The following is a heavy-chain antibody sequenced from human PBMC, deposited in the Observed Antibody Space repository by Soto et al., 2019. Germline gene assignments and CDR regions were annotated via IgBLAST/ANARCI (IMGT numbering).Heavy chain of an antibody. CDR2: ISYDGSNK. V-gene: IGHV3-30*18. Sequence: GGSLRLSCAASGFTFSSYGMHWVRQAPGKGLEWVAVISYDGSNKYYADSVKGRFTISRDNSKNTLYLQMNSLRAEDTAVYYCAKAVGIVVVPAATSLWDYYGMDVWGQGTTVTVSS. D-gene: IGHD2-2*03. CDR3: AKAVGIVVVPAATSLWDYYGMDV. CDR1: GFTFSSYG. J-gene: IGHJ6*02.